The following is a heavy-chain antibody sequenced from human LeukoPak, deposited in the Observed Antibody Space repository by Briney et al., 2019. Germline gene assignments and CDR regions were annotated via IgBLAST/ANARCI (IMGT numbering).Heavy chain of an antibody. CDR3: ATDCSSTSCYRDY. CDR2: INPNSGGT. J-gene: IGHJ4*02. Sequence: GASVKVSCKASGYTFTGYYMHWVRRAPGQGLEWMGWINPNSGGTNYAQKFQGRVTMTRDTSISTAYMELSRLRSDDTAVYYCATDCSSTSCYRDYWGQGTLVTVSS. D-gene: IGHD2-2*01. CDR1: GYTFTGYY. V-gene: IGHV1-2*02.